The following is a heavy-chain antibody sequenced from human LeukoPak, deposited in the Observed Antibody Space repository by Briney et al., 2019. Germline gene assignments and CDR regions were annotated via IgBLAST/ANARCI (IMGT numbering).Heavy chain of an antibody. J-gene: IGHJ6*02. V-gene: IGHV3-30-3*01. Sequence: GGSLSLSCAASGFTFSSYAMHWVRQAPGKGLEWVAVISYDGSNKYYADSVKGRFTISRDNSKNTLYLQMNSLRAEDTAVYYCARDGVPAAKSSYYYYGMDVWGQGTTVTVSS. D-gene: IGHD2-2*01. CDR1: GFTFSSYA. CDR3: ARDGVPAAKSSYYYYGMDV. CDR2: ISYDGSNK.